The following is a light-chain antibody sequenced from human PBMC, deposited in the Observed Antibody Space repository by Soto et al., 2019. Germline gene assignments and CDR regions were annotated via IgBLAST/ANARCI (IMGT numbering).Light chain of an antibody. CDR1: QSVSNK. CDR3: QQYNNWPLLT. J-gene: IGKJ4*01. V-gene: IGKV3-15*01. Sequence: IVMTQSPATLSVSPGERATLSCRASQSVSNKLAWYQQKPSQGPRLLIFGASTRATGIPARFSGSGSGTEFTLTISSLQSEDFAVYYCQQYNNWPLLTFGGGTKVEIK. CDR2: GAS.